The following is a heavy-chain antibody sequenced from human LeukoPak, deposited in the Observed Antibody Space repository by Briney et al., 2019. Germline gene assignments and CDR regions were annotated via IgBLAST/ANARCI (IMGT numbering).Heavy chain of an antibody. J-gene: IGHJ3*02. V-gene: IGHV3-7*05. D-gene: IGHD5-18*01. CDR2: TSTKEDGSER. CDR3: ATDRGYSTFDI. Sequence: GGSLRLSCAASGFTFSSYSMNWVRQAPGKGLEWVASTSTKEDGSERYYIDSVRGRFTISRDNAKNSLYLQMNSLRAEDTAVYYCATDRGYSTFDIWGQGTMVAVSS. CDR1: GFTFSSYS.